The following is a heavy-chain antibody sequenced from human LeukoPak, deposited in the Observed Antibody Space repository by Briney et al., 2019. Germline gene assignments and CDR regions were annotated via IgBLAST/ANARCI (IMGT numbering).Heavy chain of an antibody. CDR2: IRYDGSNK. D-gene: IGHD1-26*01. CDR1: GFPFSSYG. J-gene: IGHJ4*02. Sequence: GSLRLSCAASGFPFSSYGMHWVRQAPGKGLEWVAFIRYDGSNKYYADSVKGRFTISRDNSKNTLYLQMNSLRAEDTAVYYCAKDTDSGSYYFDYWGQGTLVTVSS. CDR3: AKDTDSGSYYFDY. V-gene: IGHV3-30*02.